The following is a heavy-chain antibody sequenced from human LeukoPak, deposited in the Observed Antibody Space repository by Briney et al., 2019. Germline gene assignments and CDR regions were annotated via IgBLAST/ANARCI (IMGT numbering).Heavy chain of an antibody. CDR1: GFTFSSYS. J-gene: IGHJ4*02. D-gene: IGHD3-16*02. Sequence: GGSLRLSCAASGFTFSSYSMNWVRQAPGKGLEWVAAISTTSGNIYYADSVKGRFTISRDNAKNSLYLQMNSLRAEDTAVYYCARDGFMITFGGVIVTYYFDYWGQGTLVTVSS. CDR2: ISTTSGNI. V-gene: IGHV3-21*01. CDR3: ARDGFMITFGGVIVTYYFDY.